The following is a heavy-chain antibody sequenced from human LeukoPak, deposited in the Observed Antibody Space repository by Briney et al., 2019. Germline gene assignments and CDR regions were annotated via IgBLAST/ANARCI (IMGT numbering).Heavy chain of an antibody. CDR3: ARDRGVAAAGKNWFDP. CDR2: IWYDGSNK. V-gene: IGHV3-33*01. Sequence: GGSLRLSCAASGFTFSSYDMHWVRQAPGKGLEWVAVIWYDGSNKYYADSVKGRFTISRDNSKNTLYLHMNSLRAEDTAVYYCARDRGVAAAGKNWFDPWGQGTLVTVSS. CDR1: GFTFSSYD. J-gene: IGHJ5*02. D-gene: IGHD6-13*01.